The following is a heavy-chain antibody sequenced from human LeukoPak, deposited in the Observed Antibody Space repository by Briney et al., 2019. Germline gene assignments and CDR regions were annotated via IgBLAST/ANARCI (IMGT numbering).Heavy chain of an antibody. CDR3: ARHSRQGSLIDYFDY. CDR1: GGSISSSNW. D-gene: IGHD2-21*01. J-gene: IGHJ4*02. V-gene: IGHV4-4*02. CDR2: IYHSGST. Sequence: PSGTQSLTCAVSGGSISSSNWWSWVRQPPGKGLEWIGEIYHSGSTNYNPSLKSRVTISVDKSKNQFSLKLSSVTAADTAVYYCARHSRQGSLIDYFDYWGQGTLVTVSS.